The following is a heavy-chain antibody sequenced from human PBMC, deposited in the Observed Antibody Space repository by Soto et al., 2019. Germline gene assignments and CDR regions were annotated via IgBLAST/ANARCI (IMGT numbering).Heavy chain of an antibody. CDR1: GVSICSYY. Sequence: SSFTLSLTCPVHGVSICSYYWSWIRQPAGKGLKWIGYIYYSGSTNYNPSLKSRVTISVDTSKNQFSLKLSSVTAADTAVYYCARVPLDDCSSTSCYYGMDVWGQGTTVTVSS. J-gene: IGHJ6*02. CDR2: IYYSGST. D-gene: IGHD2-2*01. V-gene: IGHV4-59*07. CDR3: ARVPLDDCSSTSCYYGMDV.